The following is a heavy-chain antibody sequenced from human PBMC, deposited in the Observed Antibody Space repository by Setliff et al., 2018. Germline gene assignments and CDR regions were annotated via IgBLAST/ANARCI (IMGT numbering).Heavy chain of an antibody. CDR2: INPNSGGT. D-gene: IGHD2-2*02. Sequence: ASVKVSCKASGYTFTGYYMHWVRQAPGQGLEWMGWINPNSGGTNPAQKFQGRVTMTRDTSISTAYMELSSLRSDDTAVYYCAGKGYCSTTNCYSPIWGKGTTVTVSS. CDR3: AGKGYCSTTNCYSPI. V-gene: IGHV1-2*02. J-gene: IGHJ6*04. CDR1: GYTFTGYY.